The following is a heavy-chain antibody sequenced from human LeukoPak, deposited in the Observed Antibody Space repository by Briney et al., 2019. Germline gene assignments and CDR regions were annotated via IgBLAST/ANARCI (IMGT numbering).Heavy chain of an antibody. CDR2: INHSGST. V-gene: IGHV4-34*01. J-gene: IGHJ4*02. Sequence: SETLSLTCAVSGGSFCGYYWSWIRQPPGKGLKWIGEINHSGSTNYNPSLKSRVTISVDTSKNQFSLKLSSVTAADTAVYYCASEEAYYGSGSYHLDYWGQGTLVTVSS. CDR1: GGSFCGYY. D-gene: IGHD3-10*01. CDR3: ASEEAYYGSGSYHLDY.